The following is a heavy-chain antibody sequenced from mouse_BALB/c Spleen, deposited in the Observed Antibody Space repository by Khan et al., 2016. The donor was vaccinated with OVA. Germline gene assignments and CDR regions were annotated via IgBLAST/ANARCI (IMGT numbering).Heavy chain of an antibody. V-gene: IGHV1S137*01. D-gene: IGHD2-3*01. CDR1: GYTFTDFT. CDR2: ISTYYGDA. J-gene: IGHJ3*01. CDR3: TGWGGGNRFAY. Sequence: QVQLKQSGAELVRPGVSVKISCKGSGYTFTDFTLHWVKQSHAMSLEWIGVISTYYGDATYNQRFKDKATMTVDKSSSTAYMELARLTSEDSAIYYLTGWGGGNRFAYWGQGTLVTVSA.